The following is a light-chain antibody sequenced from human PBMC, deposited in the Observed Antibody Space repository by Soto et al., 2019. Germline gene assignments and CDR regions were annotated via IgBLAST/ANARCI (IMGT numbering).Light chain of an antibody. CDR1: SSDVGGYNS. CDR3: CSNTGSYTYV. Sequence: QSALTQPLSVSGSPGQSVTISCTETSSDVGGYNSVSWYQHHPGEAPKVMIYDVSKRPSGVPNRFSGSKSGNTASLTISGLQAEDEADYYCCSNTGSYTYVFGTGTKLTVL. J-gene: IGLJ1*01. V-gene: IGLV2-11*01. CDR2: DVS.